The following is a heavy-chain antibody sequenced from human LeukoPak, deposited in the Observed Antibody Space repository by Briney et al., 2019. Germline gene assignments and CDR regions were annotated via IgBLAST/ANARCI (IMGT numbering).Heavy chain of an antibody. J-gene: IGHJ3*02. CDR2: TYYRSKWYN. CDR3: ARAPVGPYRYSGSYFYAFDI. CDR1: GDSVSSNSAA. Sequence: SQTLSLTCAISGDSVSSNSAAWNWIRQSPSRGLEWLGRTYYRSKWYNDYAVSVKSRITINPDTSKNQFSLQLNSVTPEDTAVYYCARAPVGPYRYSGSYFYAFDIWGQETMVTVSS. V-gene: IGHV6-1*01. D-gene: IGHD1-26*01.